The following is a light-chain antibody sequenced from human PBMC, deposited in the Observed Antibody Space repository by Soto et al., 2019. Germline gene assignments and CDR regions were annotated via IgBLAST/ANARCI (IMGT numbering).Light chain of an antibody. Sequence: DIVMTQSPLSLPVTPGEPASMSCRSSQSLLHRSGNNYLDWYVQKPEQSPQLLLHWGSSRASGGPARFSGSGSGTDFTLKVSRAESEDDGIDYCIQGQKTPITFGQGTRLEIK. CDR3: IQGQKTPIT. V-gene: IGKV2-28*01. CDR1: QSLLHRSGNNY. CDR2: WGS. J-gene: IGKJ5*01.